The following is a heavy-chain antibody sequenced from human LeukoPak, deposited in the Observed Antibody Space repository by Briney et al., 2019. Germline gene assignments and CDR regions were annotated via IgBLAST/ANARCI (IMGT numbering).Heavy chain of an antibody. Sequence: GGSLRLSCAASGFTFSSYEMNWVRQAPGKGLEWVSYITSSGNTIYYADSVKGRFTISRDNAKSSLYLQMNSLRAEDTAVYYCSRLTTMTTTGGPFDYWAQGTLVTVSS. CDR1: GFTFSSYE. CDR3: SRLTTMTTTGGPFDY. V-gene: IGHV3-48*03. CDR2: ITSSGNTI. J-gene: IGHJ4*02. D-gene: IGHD4-17*01.